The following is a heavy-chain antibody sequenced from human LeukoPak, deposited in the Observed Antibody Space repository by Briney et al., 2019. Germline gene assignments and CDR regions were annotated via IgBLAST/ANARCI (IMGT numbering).Heavy chain of an antibody. J-gene: IGHJ4*02. CDR2: INHSGST. CDR1: GGSFSGYY. Sequence: PSETLSLTCAVYGGSFSGYYWSWIRQPPGKGLERIGEINHSGSTNYNPSLKSRITISVDTSKNQFSLKLSSVTAADTAVYYCARDVSYGGNSGGYDYWGQGTLVTVSS. V-gene: IGHV4-34*01. CDR3: ARDVSYGGNSGGYDY. D-gene: IGHD4-23*01.